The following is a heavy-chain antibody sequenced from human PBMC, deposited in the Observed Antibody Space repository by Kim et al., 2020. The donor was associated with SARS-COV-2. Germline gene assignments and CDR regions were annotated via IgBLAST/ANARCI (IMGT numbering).Heavy chain of an antibody. CDR2: MNPNSGNT. CDR3: ARGHLKSIVVVIAPRPDYYYMDV. D-gene: IGHD2-21*01. CDR1: GYTFTSYD. J-gene: IGHJ6*03. Sequence: ASVKVSCKASGYTFTSYDINWVRQPTGQGLEWMGWMNPNSGNTGYAQKFQGRVTMTRNTSISTAYMKLSSLRSEDTAVYYCARGHLKSIVVVIAPRPDYYYMDVWGKGTTVTVSS. V-gene: IGHV1-8*01.